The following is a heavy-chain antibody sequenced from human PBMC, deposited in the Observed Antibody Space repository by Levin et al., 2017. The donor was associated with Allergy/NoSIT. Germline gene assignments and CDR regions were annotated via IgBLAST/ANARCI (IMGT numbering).Heavy chain of an antibody. CDR3: ARYDIAARRYYYYYGMDG. D-gene: IGHD6-6*01. CDR1: GFTFSSYW. Sequence: GGSLRLSCAASGFTFSSYWMSWVRQAPGKGLEWVANIKQDGSEKYYVDSVKGRFTISRDNAKNSLYLQMNSLRAEDTAVYYCARYDIAARRYYYYYGMDGWGQGTTVTVSS. V-gene: IGHV3-7*01. J-gene: IGHJ6*02. CDR2: IKQDGSEK.